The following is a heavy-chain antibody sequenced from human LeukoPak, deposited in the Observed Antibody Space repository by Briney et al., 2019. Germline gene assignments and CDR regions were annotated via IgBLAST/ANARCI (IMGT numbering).Heavy chain of an antibody. Sequence: SETLSLTCTVSGGSISSSSYYWGWIRQPPGKGLEWIGSIYHSGSTYYNPSLKSRVTISVDTSKNQFSLKLSSVTAADTAVYYCARAGVVTLFDYWGQGTLVTVSS. CDR3: ARAGVVTLFDY. CDR1: GGSISSSSYY. J-gene: IGHJ4*02. D-gene: IGHD4-23*01. V-gene: IGHV4-39*07. CDR2: IYHSGST.